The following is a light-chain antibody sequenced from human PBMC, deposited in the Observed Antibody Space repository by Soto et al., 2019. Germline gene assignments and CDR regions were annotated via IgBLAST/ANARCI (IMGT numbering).Light chain of an antibody. J-gene: IGLJ3*02. CDR2: EVS. CDR3: SSYTNSITV. V-gene: IGLV2-14*01. Sequence: QSVLTQPASVSGSPGQSITISCTGTSSDIGTYNYVSWYQQHPGKAPKLMIYEVSDRPSGVSNRFSGSKSGNTASLTISGLQAEDEAEYYCSSYTNSITVFGGGTKVTVL. CDR1: SSDIGTYNY.